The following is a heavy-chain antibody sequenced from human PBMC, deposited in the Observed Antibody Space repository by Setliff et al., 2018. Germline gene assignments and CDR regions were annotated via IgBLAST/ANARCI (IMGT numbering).Heavy chain of an antibody. D-gene: IGHD6-19*01. CDR3: ARSAVAVPGQFYFDN. J-gene: IGHJ4*02. V-gene: IGHV3-48*01. CDR2: ISSSSSLI. CDR1: GFTFSTYA. Sequence: GGSLRLSCAASGFTFSTYAMNWLRQAPGKGLEWVSYISSSSSLIYYADSVKGRFTISRDEAKNSLYLQMNSLRTEDTAVYYCARSAVAVPGQFYFDNWGQGTQVTVSS.